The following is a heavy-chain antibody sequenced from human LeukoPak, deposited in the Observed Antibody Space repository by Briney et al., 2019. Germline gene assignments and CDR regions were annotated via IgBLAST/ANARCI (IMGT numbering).Heavy chain of an antibody. CDR2: IYYSGST. CDR3: AREGTDQYYYYYMDA. CDR1: GGSISSYY. Sequence: SETLSLTCTVSGGSISSYYWSWIRQPPGKGLEWIGDIYYSGSTNYSPSLKSRVTISVDTSKHQFSLKLSSVTAADTAVYYCAREGTDQYYYYYMDAWGKGTTVTVSS. J-gene: IGHJ6*03. V-gene: IGHV4-59*01. D-gene: IGHD3-10*01.